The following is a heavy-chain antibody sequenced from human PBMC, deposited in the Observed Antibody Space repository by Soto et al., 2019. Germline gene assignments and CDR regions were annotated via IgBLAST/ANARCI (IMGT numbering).Heavy chain of an antibody. CDR3: AGFPTYYDYVWGSYPTYALDI. CDR2: IYYSGST. D-gene: IGHD3-16*02. J-gene: IGHJ3*02. Sequence: PSETLSLTCTVSGGSISSYYWSWIRQPPGKGLEWIGYIYYSGSTNYNPSLKSRVTISVDTSKNQFSLKLSSVTAADTAVYYCAGFPTYYDYVWGSYPTYALDIWGQGTMVTVSS. V-gene: IGHV4-59*01. CDR1: GGSISSYY.